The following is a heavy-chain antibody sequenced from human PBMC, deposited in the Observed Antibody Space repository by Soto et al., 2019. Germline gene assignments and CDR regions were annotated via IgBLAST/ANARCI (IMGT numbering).Heavy chain of an antibody. Sequence: QVQLVESGGGVVQPGRSLRLSCAASGFTLSSYSMYWVRQTPGKGLEWVALISYDGNKKYYGDSVRGRFTISRDTSKNTVYLQKNSLRPEETAVYYCARSVAVAGLDFWGQGTLVTVSS. J-gene: IGHJ4*02. V-gene: IGHV3-30-3*01. CDR1: GFTLSSYS. D-gene: IGHD6-19*01. CDR2: ISYDGNKK. CDR3: ARSVAVAGLDF.